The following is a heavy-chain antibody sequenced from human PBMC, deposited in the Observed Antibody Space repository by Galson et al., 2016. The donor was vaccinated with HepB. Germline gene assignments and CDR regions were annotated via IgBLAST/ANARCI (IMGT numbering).Heavy chain of an antibody. Sequence: SLRLSCAASGFTFSSYWMHWVRLAPQKGLVWVSRITSDGSDTKYADSAKGRFTISRDNSNNTLYLQMNSLRVEDMAVYYCVRAAYSLDHWGQGTLVTVSS. CDR3: VRAAYSLDH. D-gene: IGHD3-16*01. CDR2: ITSDGSDT. CDR1: GFTFSSYW. J-gene: IGHJ4*02. V-gene: IGHV3-74*01.